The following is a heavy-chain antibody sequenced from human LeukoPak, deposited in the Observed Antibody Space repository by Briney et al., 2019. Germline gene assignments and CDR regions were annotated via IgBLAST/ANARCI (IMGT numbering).Heavy chain of an antibody. D-gene: IGHD4-23*01. Sequence: SQTLSLTCALSGDSVSSNSAAWDWLRQSPSRGLEWLGRTYYRSKWYNDYAVSVKSRITINPDTSKNQFSLQLNSVTPEDTAVYYCARAMTTVVVGDAFDIWGQGTMVTVSS. CDR3: ARAMTTVVVGDAFDI. V-gene: IGHV6-1*01. CDR2: TYYRSKWYN. J-gene: IGHJ3*02. CDR1: GDSVSSNSAA.